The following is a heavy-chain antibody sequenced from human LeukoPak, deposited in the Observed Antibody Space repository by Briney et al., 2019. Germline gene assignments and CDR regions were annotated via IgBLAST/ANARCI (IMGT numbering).Heavy chain of an antibody. CDR2: INPNSGGT. Sequence: ASVKVSCKASGYTFTGNYMHWVRQAPGQGPEWMGWINPNSGGTNYAQKFQGRVTMIRDTSISTAYMELSRLRSDDTAVYYCARGLDYYDSSGYSFFDYWGQGTLVTVSS. D-gene: IGHD3-22*01. V-gene: IGHV1-2*02. CDR3: ARGLDYYDSSGYSFFDY. CDR1: GYTFTGNY. J-gene: IGHJ4*02.